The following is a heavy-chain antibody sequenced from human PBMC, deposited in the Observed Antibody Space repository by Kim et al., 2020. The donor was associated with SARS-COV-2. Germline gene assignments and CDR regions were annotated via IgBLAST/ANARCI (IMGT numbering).Heavy chain of an antibody. D-gene: IGHD4-17*01. J-gene: IGHJ4*02. CDR3: ARLGATVTVLLGY. V-gene: IGHV5-51*01. Sequence: YRPSFQGQVTISADKSISTAYLQWSSLKASDTAMYYCARLGATVTVLLGYWGQGTLVTVSS.